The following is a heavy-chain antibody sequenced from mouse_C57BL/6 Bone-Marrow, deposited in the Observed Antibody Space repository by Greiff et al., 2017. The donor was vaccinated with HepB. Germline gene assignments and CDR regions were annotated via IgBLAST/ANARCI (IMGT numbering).Heavy chain of an antibody. Sequence: QVQLQQPGAELVRPGSSVKLSCKASGYTFTSYWMDWVKQRPGQGLEWIGNIYPSDSETHYNQKFKDKATLTVDKSSSTAYMQLSSLTSEDSAVYYCAREDTTVDSYGYFDVWGTGTTVTVSS. CDR2: IYPSDSET. V-gene: IGHV1-61*01. CDR3: AREDTTVDSYGYFDV. J-gene: IGHJ1*03. D-gene: IGHD1-1*01. CDR1: GYTFTSYW.